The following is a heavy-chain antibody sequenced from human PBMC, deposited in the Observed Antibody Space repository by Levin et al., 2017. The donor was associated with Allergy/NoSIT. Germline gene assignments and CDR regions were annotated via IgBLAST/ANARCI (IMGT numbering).Heavy chain of an antibody. CDR3: AQIPHLGYRYGYYYGMDV. D-gene: IGHD5-18*01. CDR2: IDWDDDK. Sequence: SGPTLVKPTQTLTLTCTFSGFSLSPSGMCVSWIRQPPGKALEWLARIDWDDDKYYSTSLKTRLTISKDTSKNQVVLTMTNMDPVDTATYYCAQIPHLGYRYGYYYGMDVWGQGTTVTVSS. CDR1: GFSLSPSGMC. V-gene: IGHV2-70*11. J-gene: IGHJ6*02.